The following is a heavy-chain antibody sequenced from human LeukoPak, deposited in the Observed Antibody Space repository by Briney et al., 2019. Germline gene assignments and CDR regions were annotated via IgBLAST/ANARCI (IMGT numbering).Heavy chain of an antibody. J-gene: IGHJ6*02. V-gene: IGHV3-21*01. CDR3: ASAVAGTDYYYGMDV. CDR1: GFTFCSYS. D-gene: IGHD6-19*01. CDR2: ICSSSSYI. Sequence: GGSLRLSCAASGFTFCSYSMNWVRQAPGKGLGCVSSICSSSSYIYYADSVKGRFTISRDKAKNSLYMQMNSLRAEDTAVYYCASAVAGTDYYYGMDVWGQGTTVTVSS.